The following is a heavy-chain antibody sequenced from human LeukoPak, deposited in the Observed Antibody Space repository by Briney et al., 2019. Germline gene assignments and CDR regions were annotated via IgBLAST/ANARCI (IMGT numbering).Heavy chain of an antibody. D-gene: IGHD6-6*01. CDR1: GFTFSSYS. CDR3: ARELGQLGSVWFDP. CDR2: TSSSSSYM. V-gene: IGHV3-21*01. Sequence: GGSLRLSCAASGFTFSSYSMNWVRQAPGKGLEWVSSTSSSSSYMYYANSVKGRFTISRDNAKNSLYLQMNSLRAEDTAVYYCARELGQLGSVWFDPWGQGTLVTVSS. J-gene: IGHJ5*02.